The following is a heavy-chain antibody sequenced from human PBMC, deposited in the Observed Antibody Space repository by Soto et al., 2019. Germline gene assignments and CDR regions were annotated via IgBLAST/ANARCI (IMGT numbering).Heavy chain of an antibody. CDR1: GFTFVNYW. D-gene: IGHD3-16*02. J-gene: IGHJ4*02. Sequence: GGSLRLSCAASGFTFVNYWMTWVRQAPGKGLEWVANIKEDGSEKYYMDSVKGRFTISRDNAKNSLSLQMNSLRPEDTAVYYCARDPGGIWGSYRPIDYWGQGTLVTVSS. CDR2: IKEDGSEK. CDR3: ARDPGGIWGSYRPIDY. V-gene: IGHV3-7*01.